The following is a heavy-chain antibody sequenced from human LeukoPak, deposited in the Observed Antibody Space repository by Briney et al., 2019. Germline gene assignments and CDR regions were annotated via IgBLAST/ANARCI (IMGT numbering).Heavy chain of an antibody. V-gene: IGHV4-4*07. CDR2: IYTSGST. Sequence: PSETLSLTCTVSGGSISSYYWSWIRQPAGKGLEWIGRIYTSGSTNYNPSLKSRVTVSVDMSKNQFSLKLSSVTAADTAVYYCARAGTAVAGTRFDYWGQGTLVTVSS. CDR1: GGSISSYY. CDR3: ARAGTAVAGTRFDY. D-gene: IGHD6-19*01. J-gene: IGHJ4*02.